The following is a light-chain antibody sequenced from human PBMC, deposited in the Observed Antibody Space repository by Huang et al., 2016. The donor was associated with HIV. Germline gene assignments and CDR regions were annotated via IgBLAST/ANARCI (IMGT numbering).Light chain of an antibody. CDR1: QSSSNY. CDR3: QQSYSTPRT. V-gene: IGKV1-39*01. Sequence: DIQMTHSQSSLSASVGDIVTITCRASQSSSNYFTWYQKKPGKAPKLLIYGASSLQSGVPSRFSGSGSGTDCTLTISSLQPEDFSTYYCQQSYSTPRTFGQGTKLEIK. CDR2: GAS. J-gene: IGKJ2*01.